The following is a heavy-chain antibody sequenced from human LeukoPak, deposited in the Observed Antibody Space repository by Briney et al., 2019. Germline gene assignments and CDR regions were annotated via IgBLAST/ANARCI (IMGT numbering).Heavy chain of an antibody. Sequence: PGGSLRLSCAASGFTFSSYAMHWVRQAPGKGLEWVAVISYDGSNKYYADSVKGRFTISRDNSKNTLYLQMNSLRAEDTAVYYCARALAVASLAAFDIWGQGTMVTVSS. CDR3: ARALAVASLAAFDI. J-gene: IGHJ3*02. D-gene: IGHD6-19*01. V-gene: IGHV3-30*04. CDR2: ISYDGSNK. CDR1: GFTFSSYA.